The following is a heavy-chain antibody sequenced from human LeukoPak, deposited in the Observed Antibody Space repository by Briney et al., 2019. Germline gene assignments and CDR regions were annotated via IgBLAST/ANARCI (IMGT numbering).Heavy chain of an antibody. V-gene: IGHV3-49*04. CDR1: GFTFGDYA. CDR2: IRSKAYGGTT. D-gene: IGHD1-14*01. CDR3: TRGEPLRAAGLDY. J-gene: IGHJ4*02. Sequence: GGSLRLSCTASGFTFGDYAMSWVRQAPGKGLEWVGFIRSKAYGGTTEYAASVKGRFTISRDDSKSIAYLQMNSLKTEDTAVYYCTRGEPLRAAGLDYWGQGTLVTVSS.